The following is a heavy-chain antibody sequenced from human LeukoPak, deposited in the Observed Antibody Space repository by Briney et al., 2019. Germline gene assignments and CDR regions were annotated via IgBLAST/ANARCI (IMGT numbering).Heavy chain of an antibody. V-gene: IGHV4-30-4*01. Sequence: SETLSLTCTVSGGSIRSGDYYWSWIRQPPGKGLEWIGYIYYSGSTYYNPSLKSRVTISVDTSKNQFSLKLSSATAADTAVYYCARVLGYDILTGPMGAFDIWGQGTMVTVSS. CDR3: ARVLGYDILTGPMGAFDI. CDR1: GGSIRSGDYY. CDR2: IYYSGST. J-gene: IGHJ3*02. D-gene: IGHD3-9*01.